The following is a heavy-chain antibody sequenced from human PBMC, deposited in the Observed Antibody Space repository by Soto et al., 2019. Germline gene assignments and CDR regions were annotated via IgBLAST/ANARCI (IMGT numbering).Heavy chain of an antibody. V-gene: IGHV3-30-3*01. D-gene: IGHD6-13*01. CDR2: ISYDGTNK. CDR3: AQSRRAAPGNAPFDY. Sequence: QVQLVESGGGVVQPGRSLRLSCAASGFTFSSYAMHWVRQAPGKGLESVAGISYDGTNKFYADSVKGRFTISRDNSKNTLYLQMNSLRPEDTAVYYCAQSRRAAPGNAPFDYWGPGTLVTVSS. J-gene: IGHJ4*02. CDR1: GFTFSSYA.